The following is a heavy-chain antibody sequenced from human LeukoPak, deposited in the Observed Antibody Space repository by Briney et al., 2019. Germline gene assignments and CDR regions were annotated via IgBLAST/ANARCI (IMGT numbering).Heavy chain of an antibody. V-gene: IGHV4-34*01. J-gene: IGHJ4*02. Sequence: SETLSLTCAVYGGSFSGYYWSWIRQPPGKGLEWIGEINHSGSTNYNPSLKSRVTISVDTSKNQFSLKLSSVTAADTAVYCCASGLAIDYWGQGTLVTVSS. CDR2: INHSGST. D-gene: IGHD1-1*01. CDR1: GGSFSGYY. CDR3: ASGLAIDY.